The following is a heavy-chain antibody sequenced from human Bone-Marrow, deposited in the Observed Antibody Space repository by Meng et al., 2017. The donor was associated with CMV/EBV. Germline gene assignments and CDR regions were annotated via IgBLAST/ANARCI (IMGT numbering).Heavy chain of an antibody. V-gene: IGHV3-21*01. CDR1: GFTFSGYT. J-gene: IGHJ4*02. D-gene: IGHD4-17*01. CDR3: ARSGDYGDYFDY. CDR2: ILSGTNDI. Sequence: GESLKISCAASGFTFSGYTMNWVRQAPGKGLEWVSYILSGTNDIYYADSMKGRFTISRDNAKNSLYLQMNSLRAEDTAVYYCARSGDYGDYFDYWGQGTLVPVSS.